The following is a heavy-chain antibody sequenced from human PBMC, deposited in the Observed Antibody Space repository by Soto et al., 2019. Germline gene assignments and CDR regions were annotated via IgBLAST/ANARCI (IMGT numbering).Heavy chain of an antibody. CDR1: GFTFSSYS. Sequence: EVQLVESGGGLVKPGGSLRLSCAASGFTFSSYSMNWVRQAPGKGLEWVSSISSSSSYIYYADSVKGRFTISRDNAKNSLYLQMNSLRAEDTAVYYCARDRIVVVPAAIDYGMDVWGQGTTFTVSS. J-gene: IGHJ6*02. CDR2: ISSSSSYI. D-gene: IGHD2-2*02. V-gene: IGHV3-21*01. CDR3: ARDRIVVVPAAIDYGMDV.